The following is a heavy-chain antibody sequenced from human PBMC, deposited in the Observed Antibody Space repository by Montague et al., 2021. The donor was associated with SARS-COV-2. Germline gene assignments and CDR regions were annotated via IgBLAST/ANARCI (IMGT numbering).Heavy chain of an antibody. CDR2: TYYRSKWYS. CDR1: GDSVSSNSVA. Sequence: CAISGDSVSSNSVAWNWIRQSPSRGLEWLGRTYYRSKWYSDYAPSVGGRLTVNPDASKNEFSLELNYVTPEDTAVYYCVRYSGWFYFDFWGQGTLVTVSS. CDR3: VRYSGWFYFDF. D-gene: IGHD6-19*01. V-gene: IGHV6-1*01. J-gene: IGHJ4*02.